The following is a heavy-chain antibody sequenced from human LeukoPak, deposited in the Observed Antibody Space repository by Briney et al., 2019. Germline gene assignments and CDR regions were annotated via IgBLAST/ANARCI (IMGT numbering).Heavy chain of an antibody. Sequence: PGGSLRLSCAASGFTFSDYYMSWIRQAPGKGLEWVAYISSGGSPTYYLDSVKGRFTISRDNAKNLLYLQLHSLRAEDTAVYYCARDCHYYDTSDPKYHLDYWGQGTLVTVSS. V-gene: IGHV3-11*04. CDR1: GFTFSDYY. CDR2: ISSGGSPT. J-gene: IGHJ4*02. CDR3: ARDCHYYDTSDPKYHLDY. D-gene: IGHD3-22*01.